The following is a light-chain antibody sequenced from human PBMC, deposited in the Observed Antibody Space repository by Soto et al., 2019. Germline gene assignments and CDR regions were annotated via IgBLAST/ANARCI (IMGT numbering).Light chain of an antibody. V-gene: IGKV3-20*01. J-gene: IGKJ2*01. CDR2: GAS. CDR3: QQYGSSPLT. Sequence: EIALTQSPGTLSLSPGERATLSCRASQSVSSSYLAWYQQKPGQAPRLLIYGASSSATGIPDRFSGSGSGTDFTLSISRLVPEDFAVYYCQQYGSSPLTFGQGTKLEIK. CDR1: QSVSSSY.